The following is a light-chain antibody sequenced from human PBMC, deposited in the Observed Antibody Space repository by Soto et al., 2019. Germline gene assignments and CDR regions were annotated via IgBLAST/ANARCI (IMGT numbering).Light chain of an antibody. J-gene: IGLJ3*02. V-gene: IGLV1-44*01. CDR3: ATWDDSLSGPV. CDR1: SSNIGSNP. Sequence: QSVLTQPPSASGAPGQRVTISCSGSSSNIGSNPVNWYQQLPGTAPKLLIYTDNERPSGVPDRFSGSKSGNSASLAIGGLQSEDEADYYCATWDDSLSGPVFGGGTKLTVL. CDR2: TDN.